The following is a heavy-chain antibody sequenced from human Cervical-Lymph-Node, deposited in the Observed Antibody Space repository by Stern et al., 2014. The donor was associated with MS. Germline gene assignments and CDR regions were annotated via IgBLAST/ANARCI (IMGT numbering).Heavy chain of an antibody. CDR2: IYYSEST. Sequence: VQLEESGPGLVKPSQTLSLTCTVSGGSISSGDYYWSWIRQPPGKGLEWIGYIYYSESTYYNPSLKSRVTISVDTSKNQFSLKLSSVTAADTAVYYCASANCSSTSCPNWFDPWGQGTLVTVSS. CDR3: ASANCSSTSCPNWFDP. V-gene: IGHV4-30-4*01. CDR1: GGSISSGDYY. D-gene: IGHD2-2*01. J-gene: IGHJ5*02.